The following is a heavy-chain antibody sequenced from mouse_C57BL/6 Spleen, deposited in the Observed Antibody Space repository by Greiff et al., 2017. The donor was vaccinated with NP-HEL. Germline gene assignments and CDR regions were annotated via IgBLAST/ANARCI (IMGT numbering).Heavy chain of an antibody. CDR3: ARQTYYYGSSYYYAMDY. CDR2: ISNGGGST. CDR1: GFTFSDYY. D-gene: IGHD1-1*01. Sequence: DVKLVESGGGLVQPGGSLKLSCAASGFTFSDYYMYWVRQTPEKRLEWVAYISNGGGSTYYPDTVKGRFTISRDNAKNTLYLQRSRLKSEDTAMYYCARQTYYYGSSYYYAMDYWGQGTSVTVSS. V-gene: IGHV5-12*01. J-gene: IGHJ4*01.